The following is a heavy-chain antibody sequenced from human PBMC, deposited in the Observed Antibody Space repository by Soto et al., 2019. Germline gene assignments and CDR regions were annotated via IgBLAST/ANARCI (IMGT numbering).Heavy chain of an antibody. D-gene: IGHD1-26*01. J-gene: IGHJ4*02. V-gene: IGHV3-48*02. CDR3: TRADILGTRSFDY. CDR1: GFIFSKYS. CDR2: ISSNSVTI. Sequence: GGSLRLSCGASGFIFSKYSMNWVRQAPGKGLEWLSYISSNSVTIYYADSVRGRFTIFRDNAKNSLYLRMNSLRDDDTAVYYCTRADILGTRSFDYWVRGPLVTVSS.